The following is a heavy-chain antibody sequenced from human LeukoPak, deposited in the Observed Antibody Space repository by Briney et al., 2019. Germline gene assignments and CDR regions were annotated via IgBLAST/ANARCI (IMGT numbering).Heavy chain of an antibody. CDR1: GFTVSNNY. CDR3: GKDNYYDTTGYIDY. CDR2: ISWNSGNI. J-gene: IGHJ4*02. D-gene: IGHD3-22*01. V-gene: IGHV3-9*01. Sequence: GGSLRLSCAASGFTVSNNYMTWVRQAPGKGLEWVSGISWNSGNIAYADSVKGRFTISRDSAERSLYLQMNSLRPEDTALYYCGKDNYYDTTGYIDYWGQGTLVTVSS.